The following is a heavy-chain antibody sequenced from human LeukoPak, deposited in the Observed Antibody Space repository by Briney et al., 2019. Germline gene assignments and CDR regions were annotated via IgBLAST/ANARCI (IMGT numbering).Heavy chain of an antibody. CDR2: ISYDGSKK. D-gene: IGHD1-1*01. J-gene: IGHJ4*02. CDR3: ARDQFGTRLE. Sequence: GRSLRLSCAASGFTFSSYGMHWVRQAPGKGLEWVAVISYDGSKKFYADSVKGRFTISRDIPKNSLYLQMNSLRADDTAVYYCARDQFGTRLEWGQGTLVTVSS. CDR1: GFTFSSYG. V-gene: IGHV3-30*03.